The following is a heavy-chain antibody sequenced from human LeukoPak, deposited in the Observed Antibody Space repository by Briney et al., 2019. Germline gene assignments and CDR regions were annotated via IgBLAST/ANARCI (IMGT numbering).Heavy chain of an antibody. D-gene: IGHD3-22*01. CDR1: GYAFTGHY. CDR2: INPNSGGT. CDR3: ATLTYYYDSSGFTGEGAFDI. V-gene: IGHV1-2*06. J-gene: IGHJ3*02. Sequence: ASVKVSCKASGYAFTGHYMHWVRQAPGQGLEWMGRINPNSGGTNYAQKFQGRVTMTRDTSISTAYMELSRLRSDDTAVYYCATLTYYYDSSGFTGEGAFDIWGQGTMVTVSS.